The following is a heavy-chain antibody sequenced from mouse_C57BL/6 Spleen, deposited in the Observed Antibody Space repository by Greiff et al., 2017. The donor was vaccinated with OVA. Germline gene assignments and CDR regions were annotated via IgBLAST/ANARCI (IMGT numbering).Heavy chain of an antibody. CDR1: GYTFTDYY. Sequence: VQRVESGAELVRPGASVKLSCKASGYTFTDYYINWVKQRPGQGLEWIARIYPGSGNTYYNEKFKGKATLTAEKSSSTAYMQLSSLTSEDSAVYFCARGGPSYYFDYWGQGTTLTVSS. CDR3: ARGGPSYYFDY. V-gene: IGHV1-76*01. CDR2: IYPGSGNT. J-gene: IGHJ2*01.